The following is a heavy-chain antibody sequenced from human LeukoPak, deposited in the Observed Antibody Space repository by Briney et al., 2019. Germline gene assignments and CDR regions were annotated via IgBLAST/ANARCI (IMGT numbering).Heavy chain of an antibody. CDR3: ARDTDDYYDSSGYQNLDY. CDR2: ISSSSSYI. J-gene: IGHJ4*02. Sequence: GGSLRLSCAASGFTFSSYSMNWVRQAPGKGLEWVSSISSSSSYIYYADSVKGRFTISRDNAKNSLYLQMNSLRAEDTAVYYCARDTDDYYDSSGYQNLDYWGQGTLVTVSS. V-gene: IGHV3-21*01. D-gene: IGHD3-22*01. CDR1: GFTFSSYS.